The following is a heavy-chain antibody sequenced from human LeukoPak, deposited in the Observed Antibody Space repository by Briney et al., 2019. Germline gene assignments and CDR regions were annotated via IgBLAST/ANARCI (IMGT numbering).Heavy chain of an antibody. CDR3: AKLPIAAADSFDY. V-gene: IGHV3-30*18. D-gene: IGHD6-13*01. CDR2: ISYDGSNK. Sequence: GGSLRLSCAASGFTFSSYGMHWVRQAPGKGLEWAAVISYDGSNKYYADSVRGRFTISRDNSKNTLYLQMNSLRAEDTAVYYCAKLPIAAADSFDYWGQGTLVTVSS. CDR1: GFTFSSYG. J-gene: IGHJ4*02.